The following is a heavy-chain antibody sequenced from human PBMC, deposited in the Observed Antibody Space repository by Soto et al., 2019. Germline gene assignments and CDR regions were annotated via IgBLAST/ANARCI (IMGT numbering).Heavy chain of an antibody. CDR3: ARDRNGDYPLLDYYYYGMDV. V-gene: IGHV1-69*08. CDR1: GGTFSSYT. D-gene: IGHD4-17*01. J-gene: IGHJ6*02. Sequence: QVQLVQSGAEVKKPGSSVKVSCKASGGTFSSYTISWVRQAPGQGLEWMGRIIPILGIANYAQKFQGRVTITADKSXXPXYXXLSSLRSEDTAVYYCARDRNGDYPLLDYYYYGMDVWGQGTTVTVSS. CDR2: IIPILGIA.